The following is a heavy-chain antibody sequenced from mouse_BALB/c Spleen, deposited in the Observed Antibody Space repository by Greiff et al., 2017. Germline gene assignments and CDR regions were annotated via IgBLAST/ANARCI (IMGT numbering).Heavy chain of an antibody. CDR3: ARICGNYEAWFAY. V-gene: IGHV1-7*01. D-gene: IGHD2-1*01. J-gene: IGHJ3*01. CDR1: GYTFTSYW. Sequence: QVQLKQSGAELAKPGASVKMSCKASGYTFTSYWMHWVKQRPGQGLEWIGYINPSTGYTEYNQKFKDKATLTADKSSSTAYMQLSSLTSEDSAVYYCARICGNYEAWFAYWGQGTLVTVSA. CDR2: INPSTGYT.